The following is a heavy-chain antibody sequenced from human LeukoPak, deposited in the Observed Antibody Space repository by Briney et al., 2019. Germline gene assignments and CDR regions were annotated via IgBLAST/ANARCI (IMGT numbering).Heavy chain of an antibody. Sequence: PSETLSLTCTVSGGSISSYYWSWIRQPPGKGLEWIWYIYYSGSTNYNPSLKSRVTISVDTSKNQFSLKLSSVTAADTAVYYCARGVITFGGVSAFDYWGQGTLVTVSS. CDR1: GGSISSYY. V-gene: IGHV4-59*01. J-gene: IGHJ4*02. CDR3: ARGVITFGGVSAFDY. CDR2: IYYSGST. D-gene: IGHD3-16*01.